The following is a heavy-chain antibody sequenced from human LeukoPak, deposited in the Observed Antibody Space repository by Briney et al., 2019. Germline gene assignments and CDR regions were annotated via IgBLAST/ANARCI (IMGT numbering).Heavy chain of an antibody. J-gene: IGHJ4*02. D-gene: IGHD3-9*01. Sequence: GGSLRLSCAASGFTFSSYWMHWVRQAPGKGLVCVSRINRDGSYASYADSVKGRFTISRDNAKNTLYLQMNSLRAEDTAVYYCARDNYDVLTDYYIAYWGQGTLVTVSS. CDR2: INRDGSYA. CDR1: GFTFSSYW. V-gene: IGHV3-74*01. CDR3: ARDNYDVLTDYYIAY.